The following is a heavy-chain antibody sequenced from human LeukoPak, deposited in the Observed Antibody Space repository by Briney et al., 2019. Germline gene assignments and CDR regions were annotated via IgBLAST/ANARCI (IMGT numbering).Heavy chain of an antibody. CDR1: GGSFSGYY. CDR3: ARSIAYYYDSSGYYYYYYGMDV. D-gene: IGHD3-22*01. CDR2: INHSGST. J-gene: IGHJ6*02. V-gene: IGHV4-34*01. Sequence: TSETLSLTCAVYGGSFSGYYWSWIRQPPGKGLEWIGEINHSGSTNYNPSLKSRVTISVDTSKNQFSLKLSSVTAADTAVYYCARSIAYYYDSSGYYYYYYGMDVWGQGTTVTVSS.